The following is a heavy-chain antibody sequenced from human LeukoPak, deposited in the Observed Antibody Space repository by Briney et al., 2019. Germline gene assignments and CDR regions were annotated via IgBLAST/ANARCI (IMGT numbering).Heavy chain of an antibody. J-gene: IGHJ5*02. V-gene: IGHV4-34*01. D-gene: IGHD3-22*01. CDR3: ARDFYYDSSGLRWFDP. Sequence: SETLSLTCAVYGGSFSGYYWSWIRQPPGKGLEWIGEINHSGSTNYNPSLKSRVTISVDTSKNQFSLKLSSVTAADTAVYYCARDFYYDSSGLRWFDPWGQGTLVTVSS. CDR1: GGSFSGYY. CDR2: INHSGST.